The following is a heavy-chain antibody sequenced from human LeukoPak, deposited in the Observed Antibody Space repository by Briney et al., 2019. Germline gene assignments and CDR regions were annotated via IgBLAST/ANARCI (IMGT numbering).Heavy chain of an antibody. CDR1: GFTVSSNY. D-gene: IGHD6-13*01. CDR2: ISSSGSTI. V-gene: IGHV3-11*04. CDR3: ARYGYSSNWYN. Sequence: PGGSLRLSCAASGFTVSSNYMSWVRQAPGKGLEWVSYISSSGSTIYYVDSVKGRFTISRDNAKNSLYLQMNSLRVEDTAVYYCARYGYSSNWYNWGQGTLVTVSS. J-gene: IGHJ4*02.